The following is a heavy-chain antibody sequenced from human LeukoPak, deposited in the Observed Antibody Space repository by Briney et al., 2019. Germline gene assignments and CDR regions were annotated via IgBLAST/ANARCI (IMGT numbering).Heavy chain of an antibody. CDR3: AREGDYAYGMDV. J-gene: IGHJ6*04. CDR1: GFTFSSYE. CDR2: ISSSGSTI. D-gene: IGHD4-17*01. Sequence: GGSLRLSCAASGFTFSSYEMNWVRQAPGKGLEWVSYISSSGSTIYNADSVKGRFTIFRDNAKNSLYLQMNSLRAEDTAVYYCAREGDYAYGMDVWGKGATVTVSS. V-gene: IGHV3-48*03.